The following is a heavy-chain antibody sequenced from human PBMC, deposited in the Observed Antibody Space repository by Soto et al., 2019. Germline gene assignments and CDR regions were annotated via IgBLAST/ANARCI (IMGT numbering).Heavy chain of an antibody. V-gene: IGHV4-59*08. CDR1: GGSISSYY. CDR2: IYYSGST. CDR3: ARHITIFGVVRYMDV. Sequence: ASETLSLTCTVSGGSISSYYWSWIRQPPGKGLEWIGYIYYSGSTNYNPSLKSRVTISVDTSKNQFSLKLSSVTAADTAVYYCARHITIFGVVRYMDVWGKGTTVTVSS. J-gene: IGHJ6*03. D-gene: IGHD3-3*01.